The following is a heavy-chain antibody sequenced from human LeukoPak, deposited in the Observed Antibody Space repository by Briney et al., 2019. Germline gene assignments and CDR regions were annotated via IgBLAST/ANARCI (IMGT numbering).Heavy chain of an antibody. D-gene: IGHD3-22*01. V-gene: IGHV1-69*13. J-gene: IGHJ4*02. Sequence: ASVKVSCKASGGTFSRSGISWVRQAPGQGLEWMGGIIPIFGTVNYAQKFQGRVTITADESTSTAYMELTSLRSEDTAMYYCARDGAIFDSRGYYYLWWGQGTLVTVSS. CDR1: GGTFSRSG. CDR3: ARDGAIFDSRGYYYLW. CDR2: IIPIFGTV.